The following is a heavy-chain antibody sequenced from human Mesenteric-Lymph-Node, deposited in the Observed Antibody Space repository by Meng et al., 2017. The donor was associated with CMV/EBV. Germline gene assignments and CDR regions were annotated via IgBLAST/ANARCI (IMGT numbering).Heavy chain of an antibody. CDR2: INTNTGGT. CDR3: AREYGYESPLDN. D-gene: IGHD5-12*01. J-gene: IGHJ4*02. Sequence: ASVKVSCKASGGTFSSYAISWVRQAPGQGLEWMGWINTNTGGTNYARKFQGRITVTRDTSISTVYMELSSLIVDDTAVYFCAREYGYESPLDNWGQGTLVTVSS. V-gene: IGHV1-2*02. CDR1: GGTFSSYA.